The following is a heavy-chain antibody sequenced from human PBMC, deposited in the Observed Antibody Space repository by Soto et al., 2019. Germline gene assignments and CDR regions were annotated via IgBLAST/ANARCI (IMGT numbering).Heavy chain of an antibody. J-gene: IGHJ6*02. CDR2: ISYDGSNK. CDR1: GFTFSSYG. Sequence: GSLRLSCAASGFTFSSYGMHWVRQAPGKGLEWVAVISYDGSNKYYADSVKGRFTISRDNSKNTLYLQMNSLRAEDTAVYYCAKDRPAAGYVMDVWAEGTTV. V-gene: IGHV3-30*18. CDR3: AKDRPAAGYVMDV. D-gene: IGHD6-13*01.